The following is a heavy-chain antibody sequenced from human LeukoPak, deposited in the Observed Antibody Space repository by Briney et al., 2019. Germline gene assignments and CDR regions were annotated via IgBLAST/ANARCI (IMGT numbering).Heavy chain of an antibody. Sequence: PGGSLRLSCEASGFSFSNYNMDWVRQTPGKGLEWISSITTSSSYTFYADSVKGRFTISRDNARNSLYLQMDSLTAEDAAVYYCARAVGYSGFSDYWGQGTLVTVSS. J-gene: IGHJ4*02. D-gene: IGHD5-12*01. V-gene: IGHV3-21*01. CDR3: ARAVGYSGFSDY. CDR1: GFSFSNYN. CDR2: ITTSSSYT.